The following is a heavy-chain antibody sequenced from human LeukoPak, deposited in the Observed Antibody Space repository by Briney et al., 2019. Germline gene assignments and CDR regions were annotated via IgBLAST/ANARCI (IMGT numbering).Heavy chain of an antibody. Sequence: PGRSLRLSCAASGFTFTSYAMNWVRQAPGQGLEWMGWINTNTGNPTYAQGFTGRFVFSLDTSVSTAYLQISSLKAEDTAVYYCARDGDPYYFDYWGQGTLVTVSS. D-gene: IGHD4-17*01. CDR1: GFTFTSYA. J-gene: IGHJ4*02. CDR3: ARDGDPYYFDY. CDR2: INTNTGNP. V-gene: IGHV7-4-1*02.